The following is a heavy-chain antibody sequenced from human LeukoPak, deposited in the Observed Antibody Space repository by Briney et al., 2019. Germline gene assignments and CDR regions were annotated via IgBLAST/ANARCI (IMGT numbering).Heavy chain of an antibody. CDR2: IISSGNII. V-gene: IGHV3-11*04. Sequence: GGSLRLSCAASGFTFSDYYMSWIRQAPGKGLEWVSYIISSGNIIYYADSVKGRFTISRDNAKNSLYLQMNSLRAEDTAVYYCAREPYCSGGSCYLPHYYYYYMDVWGKGTTVTVSS. J-gene: IGHJ6*03. CDR1: GFTFSDYY. CDR3: AREPYCSGGSCYLPHYYYYYMDV. D-gene: IGHD2-15*01.